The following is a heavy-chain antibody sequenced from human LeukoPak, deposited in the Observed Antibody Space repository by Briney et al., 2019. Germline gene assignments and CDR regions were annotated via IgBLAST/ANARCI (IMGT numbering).Heavy chain of an antibody. J-gene: IGHJ3*02. D-gene: IGHD3-3*01. CDR3: ASTPPCDFWRGAFDI. V-gene: IGHV4-4*07. CDR2: IYTSGST. CDR1: GGSISSYY. Sequence: PSETLSLTCTVSGGSISSYYWSWIRQPAGKGLEWIGRIYTSGSTNYNPSLKSRVTMSVDTSKNQFSLKLSSVTAADTAVYYCASTPPCDFWRGAFDIWGQGTMVTVSS.